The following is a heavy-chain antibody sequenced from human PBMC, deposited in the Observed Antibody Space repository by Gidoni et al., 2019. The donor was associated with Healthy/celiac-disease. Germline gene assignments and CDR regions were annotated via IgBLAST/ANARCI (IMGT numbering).Heavy chain of an antibody. CDR3: ARDRLLLWFGELTRVLDY. CDR2: IYYSGST. Sequence: QVQLQESGPGLGKPSQTLSPTCTVSGGSISSGGYYWSWIRQHPGKGLEWIGYIYYSGSTYYNPSLKSRVTISVDTSKNQFSLKLSSVTAADTAVYYCARDRLLLWFGELTRVLDYWGQGTLVTVSS. V-gene: IGHV4-31*03. CDR1: GGSISSGGYY. D-gene: IGHD3-10*01. J-gene: IGHJ4*02.